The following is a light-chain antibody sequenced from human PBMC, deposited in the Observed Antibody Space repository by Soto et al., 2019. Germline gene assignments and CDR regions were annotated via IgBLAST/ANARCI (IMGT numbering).Light chain of an antibody. V-gene: IGKV3-11*01. J-gene: IGKJ3*01. CDR1: QSVSTY. CDR2: DAS. Sequence: EIVLTQSPATLSLSPGERATLSCRASQSVSTYLAWYQQKPGQAPRLLIYDASSRATGIPARFSGSGSGTDFTFTISSLEPEDFAVYYCQQRSNWPGFTFGPGTKVDIK. CDR3: QQRSNWPGFT.